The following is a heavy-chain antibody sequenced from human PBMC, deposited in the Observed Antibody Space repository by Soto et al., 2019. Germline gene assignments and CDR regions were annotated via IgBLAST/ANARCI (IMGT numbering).Heavy chain of an antibody. J-gene: IGHJ4*02. CDR3: ASGNDSSGYALDY. CDR2: INHSGST. V-gene: IGHV4-34*01. Sequence: SSETLSVTCAVYGGSFIGYYWSWIRQPPGKGLEWIGEINHSGSTNYNPSLKSRVTISVDTSKNQFSLKLSSVTAADTAVYYCASGNDSSGYALDYWGQGTLVTVSS. D-gene: IGHD3-22*01. CDR1: GGSFIGYY.